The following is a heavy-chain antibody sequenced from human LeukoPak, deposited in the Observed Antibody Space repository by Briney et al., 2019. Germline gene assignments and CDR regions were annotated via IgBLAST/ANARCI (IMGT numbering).Heavy chain of an antibody. CDR3: ARSRSPFDWLLSYFDY. CDR2: ISSSGSTI. CDR1: GFTFSDYY. D-gene: IGHD3-9*01. V-gene: IGHV3-11*01. J-gene: IGHJ4*02. Sequence: PGGPLRLSCAASGFTFSDYYMSWIRQAPGKGLEWVSYISSSGSTIYYADSVKGRFTISRDNAKNSLYLQMNSLRAEDTAVYYCARSRSPFDWLLSYFDYWGQGTLVTVSS.